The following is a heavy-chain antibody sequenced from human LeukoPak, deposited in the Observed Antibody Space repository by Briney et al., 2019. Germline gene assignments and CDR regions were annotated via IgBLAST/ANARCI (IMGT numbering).Heavy chain of an antibody. CDR3: ARGGQHPAKYYYYYYMDV. Sequence: SVKVSCKASGGTFSSYAISWVRQAPGQGLEWMGGIIPIFGTANYAQEFQGRVTITTDESTSTAYMELSSLRSEDTAVYYCARGGQHPAKYYYYYYMDVWGKGTTVTVSS. CDR1: GGTFSSYA. D-gene: IGHD6-13*01. CDR2: IIPIFGTA. J-gene: IGHJ6*03. V-gene: IGHV1-69*05.